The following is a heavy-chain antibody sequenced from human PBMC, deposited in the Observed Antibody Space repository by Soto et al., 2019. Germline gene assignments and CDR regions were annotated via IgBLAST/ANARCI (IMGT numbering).Heavy chain of an antibody. CDR3: AREVGHPIFTGDYGMDV. D-gene: IGHD3-9*01. CDR1: GFTVSSNY. CDR2: IYSGGST. V-gene: IGHV3-53*04. J-gene: IGHJ6*02. Sequence: EVQLVESGGGLVQPGGSLRLSCAASGFTVSSNYMSWVRQAPGKGLEWVSVIYSGGSTYYADSVKGRFTISRHNSKNTLYLQMNSLGAEDTAVYYCAREVGHPIFTGDYGMDVWGQGTTVTVSS.